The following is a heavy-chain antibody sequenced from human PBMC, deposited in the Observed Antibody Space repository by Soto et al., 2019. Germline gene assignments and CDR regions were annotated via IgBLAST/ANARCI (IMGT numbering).Heavy chain of an antibody. D-gene: IGHD5-18*01. V-gene: IGHV3-21*04. CDR2: ISSSSSYI. CDR1: GFTFSSYS. CDR3: ARDLHKDTAMVLLGY. Sequence: GGSLRLSCAAFGFTFSSYSMNWVRQAPGKGLEWVSSISSSSSYIYYADSVKGRFTISRDNAKNSLILQMNSLRAGDTAGYYFARDLHKDTAMVLLGYWGQGTLDTVSS. J-gene: IGHJ4*02.